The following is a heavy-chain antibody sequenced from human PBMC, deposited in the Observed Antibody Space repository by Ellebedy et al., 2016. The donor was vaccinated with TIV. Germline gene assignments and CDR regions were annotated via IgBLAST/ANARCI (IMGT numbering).Heavy chain of an antibody. CDR2: IHPNSGGT. Sequence: ASVKVSCKASGYTFTRFYIHWVRQAPGQGLEWMGWIHPNSGGTNYGQRLLGRVMMTRDTSIRTVYMELSSLGGDDTAVYYCARSPDLGDSLSGPLDYWGQGTPVTVSS. J-gene: IGHJ4*02. D-gene: IGHD4-17*01. CDR1: GYTFTRFY. CDR3: ARSPDLGDSLSGPLDY. V-gene: IGHV1-2*02.